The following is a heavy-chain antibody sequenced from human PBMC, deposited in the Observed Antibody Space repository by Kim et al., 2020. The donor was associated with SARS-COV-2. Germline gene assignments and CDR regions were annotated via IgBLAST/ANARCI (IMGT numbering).Heavy chain of an antibody. V-gene: IGHV5-10-1*01. D-gene: IGHD3-10*01. CDR3: ARQEGGSGSYAPDY. Sequence: SPSFQGHVTISADKSISTAYLQWSSLKASDTAMYYCARQEGGSGSYAPDYWGQGTLVTVSS. J-gene: IGHJ4*02.